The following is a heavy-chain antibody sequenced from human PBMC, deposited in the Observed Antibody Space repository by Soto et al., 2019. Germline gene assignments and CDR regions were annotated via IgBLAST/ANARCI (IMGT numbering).Heavy chain of an antibody. CDR3: ARVRSSGWRPYYFDY. CDR1: GYTFTSYA. J-gene: IGHJ4*02. Sequence: QVQLVQSGAEVKKPGASVKVSRKASGYTFTSYAMHWVRQAPGQRLEWMGWINAGNGNTKYSQKFQGRVTITRDTSASTAYMELSSLRSEDTAVYYCARVRSSGWRPYYFDYWGQGTLVTVSS. D-gene: IGHD6-19*01. CDR2: INAGNGNT. V-gene: IGHV1-3*01.